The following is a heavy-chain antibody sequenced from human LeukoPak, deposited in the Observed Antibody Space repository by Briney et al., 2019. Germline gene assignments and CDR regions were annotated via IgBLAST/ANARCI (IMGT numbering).Heavy chain of an antibody. CDR1: GFPFGDYP. V-gene: IGHV3-49*03. J-gene: IGHJ4*02. Sequence: GGSLRLSCTASGFPFGDYPITWFRQAPGKGLEWVGFIRSKTHGGTTEYAASVKGRFTISGDDSKNIAYLQMNSLKTEDTAMYYCTSSYRSDWYGQYWGQGTLVTVSS. CDR3: TSSYRSDWYGQY. CDR2: IRSKTHGGTT. D-gene: IGHD6-19*01.